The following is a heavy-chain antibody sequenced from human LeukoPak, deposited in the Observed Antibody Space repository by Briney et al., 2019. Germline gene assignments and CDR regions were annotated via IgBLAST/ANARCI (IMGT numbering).Heavy chain of an antibody. V-gene: IGHV3-23*01. J-gene: IGHJ4*02. D-gene: IGHD3-10*01. CDR3: AKVRLTMVRGVIIPGYYFDY. CDR2: ISGSGGST. Sequence: PGGSLRLSCAASGFTFSSYAMSWVRQAPGKGLEWFSAISGSGGSTYYADSVKGRFTISRDNSKNTLYLQMNGLRAEDTAVYYCAKVRLTMVRGVIIPGYYFDYWGQGTLVTVYS. CDR1: GFTFSSYA.